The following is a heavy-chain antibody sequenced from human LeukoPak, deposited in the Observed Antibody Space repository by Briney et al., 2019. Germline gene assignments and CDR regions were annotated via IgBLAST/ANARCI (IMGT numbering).Heavy chain of an antibody. CDR1: GGSISSSTYY. V-gene: IGHV4-39*01. D-gene: IGHD3-3*01. CDR3: ARHGGDTALRFLEWLFRGQNWFDP. CDR2: IYYSGRT. Sequence: SETLSLTCTVSGGSISSSTYYWGWIRQPPGRGLEWIVSIYYSGRTYYNPSLKSRITISVHTSKNQFSLKLSSVTAADTAVYYCARHGGDTALRFLEWLFRGQNWFDPWGQGTPVTVSS. J-gene: IGHJ5*02.